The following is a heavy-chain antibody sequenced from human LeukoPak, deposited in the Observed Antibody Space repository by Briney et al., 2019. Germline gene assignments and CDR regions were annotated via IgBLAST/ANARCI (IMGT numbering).Heavy chain of an antibody. J-gene: IGHJ3*02. V-gene: IGHV3-7*01. CDR1: GFTFGNFW. Sequence: GGSLRLSCAASGFTFGNFWMSWVRQAPGRGLQWVASMKGDGSHIYYVDSVKGRFTISRDNARNSLYLQMNSLRAEDTAVYYCARDFHRRNYDSSGYYTAFDIWGQGTMVTVSS. D-gene: IGHD3-22*01. CDR3: ARDFHRRNYDSSGYYTAFDI. CDR2: MKGDGSHI.